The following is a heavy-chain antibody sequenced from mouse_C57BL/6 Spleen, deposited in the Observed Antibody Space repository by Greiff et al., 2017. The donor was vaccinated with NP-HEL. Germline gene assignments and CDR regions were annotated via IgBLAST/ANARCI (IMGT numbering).Heavy chain of an antibody. CDR2: IYPGDGDT. J-gene: IGHJ4*01. CDR1: GYAFSSSW. V-gene: IGHV1-82*01. Sequence: QVHVKQSGPELVKPGASVKISCKASGYAFSSSWMNWVKQRPGQGLEWIGRIYPGDGDTNYNGKFKGKATLTADKSSGTAYMQLSSLTSEDSAVYFCAGYDGYNYCALDYWGQGTSVTVS. D-gene: IGHD2-3*01. CDR3: AGYDGYNYCALDY.